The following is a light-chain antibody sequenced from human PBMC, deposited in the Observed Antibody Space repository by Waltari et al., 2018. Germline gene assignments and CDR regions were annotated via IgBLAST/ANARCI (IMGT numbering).Light chain of an antibody. Sequence: EIVMTQSPATLSVSPGERATLSCRASQSFSSTLAWYQQRPGQAPRPLSYAASTRAAGIPARFSCSGSVTEFTRTVSSMQAEDFSVYYCQQYDNWPQYTFGQGTKLEIK. CDR2: AAS. CDR1: QSFSST. V-gene: IGKV3-15*01. J-gene: IGKJ2*01. CDR3: QQYDNWPQYT.